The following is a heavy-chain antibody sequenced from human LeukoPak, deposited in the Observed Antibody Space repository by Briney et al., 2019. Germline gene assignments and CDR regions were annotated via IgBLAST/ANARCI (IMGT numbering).Heavy chain of an antibody. CDR2: ISAYNGNT. CDR1: GYTFTSYG. V-gene: IGHV1-18*01. CDR3: ARDYCSGGSCYLYFDY. Sequence: ASVKVSCKASGYTFTSYGISWVRQAPGQGLEWMGWISAYNGNTNYAQKLQGRVTMTTDTSTSTAYMELRSLRSDDTAVYYCARDYCSGGSCYLYFDYRGQGTLVTVSS. J-gene: IGHJ4*02. D-gene: IGHD2-15*01.